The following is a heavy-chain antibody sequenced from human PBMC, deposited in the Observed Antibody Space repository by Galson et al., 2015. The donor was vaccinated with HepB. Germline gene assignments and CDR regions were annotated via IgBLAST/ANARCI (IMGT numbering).Heavy chain of an antibody. CDR3: AEDAMPGIAAAGHSGGAFDI. CDR2: ISWNSGSI. D-gene: IGHD6-13*01. Sequence: SLRLSCAASGFTFDDYAMHWVRQAPGKGLEWVSGISWNSGSIGYADSVKGRFTISRDNAKNSLYLQMNSLRAEDTALYYCAEDAMPGIAAAGHSGGAFDIWGQGTMVTVSS. V-gene: IGHV3-9*01. CDR1: GFTFDDYA. J-gene: IGHJ3*02.